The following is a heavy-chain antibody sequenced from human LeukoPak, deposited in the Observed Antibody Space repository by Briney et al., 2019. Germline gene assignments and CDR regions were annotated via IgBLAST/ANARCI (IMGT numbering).Heavy chain of an antibody. J-gene: IGHJ4*02. D-gene: IGHD3-10*01. CDR1: AYTFSNYG. CDR2: ISAYNGNT. Sequence: GASVEVSCKASAYTFSNYGFNWVRQAPGQGLEWMGWISAYNGNTKYAQKLQGRFTMSTDTSTSTAYMELRSLTSDDTAVYYCARDLDGSGSYYTDYWGQGTLVTVSS. V-gene: IGHV1-18*01. CDR3: ARDLDGSGSYYTDY.